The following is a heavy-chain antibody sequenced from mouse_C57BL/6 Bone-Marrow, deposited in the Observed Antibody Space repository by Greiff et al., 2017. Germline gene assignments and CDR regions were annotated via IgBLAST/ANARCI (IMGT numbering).Heavy chain of an antibody. V-gene: IGHV5-6*01. Sequence: EVHLVASGGDLVKPGGSLKLSCAASGFTFSSYGMSWVRQTPDKRLEWVATLSSGGSYTYYPASVKGRFTISRDNATNTLYRQMSSLKSEDTAMYYCARRAYYDYDEAMDYWGQGTSVTVSS. CDR1: GFTFSSYG. J-gene: IGHJ4*01. D-gene: IGHD2-4*01. CDR2: LSSGGSYT. CDR3: ARRAYYDYDEAMDY.